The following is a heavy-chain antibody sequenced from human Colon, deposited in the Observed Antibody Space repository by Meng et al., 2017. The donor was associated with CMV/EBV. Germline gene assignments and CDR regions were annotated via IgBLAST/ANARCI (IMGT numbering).Heavy chain of an antibody. CDR2: ISGSGGDT. CDR3: AKESGQYQMVSYYGLDV. D-gene: IGHD2-2*01. Sequence: GESLKISCAASGFTFNSYAMTWVRQAPGKGLEWVSVISGSGGDTDYADSVKGGFTIARDNSKNTLYLQRSRLRAEDTAIYYCAKESGQYQMVSYYGLDVWGQGTTVTVSS. CDR1: GFTFNSYA. V-gene: IGHV3-23*01. J-gene: IGHJ6*02.